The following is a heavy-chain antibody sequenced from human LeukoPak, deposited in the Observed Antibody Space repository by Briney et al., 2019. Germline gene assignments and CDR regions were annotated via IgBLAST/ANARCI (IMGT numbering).Heavy chain of an antibody. D-gene: IGHD6-13*01. CDR2: INHSGST. CDR1: GFTFSSSA. Sequence: PGGSLRLSCAASGFTFSSSAMSWIRQPPGKGLEWIGEINHSGSTNYNPSLKSRVTISVDTSKNQFSLKLSSVTAADTAVYYCARMQQLTQMVDYWGQGTLVTVSS. CDR3: ARMQQLTQMVDY. V-gene: IGHV4-34*01. J-gene: IGHJ4*02.